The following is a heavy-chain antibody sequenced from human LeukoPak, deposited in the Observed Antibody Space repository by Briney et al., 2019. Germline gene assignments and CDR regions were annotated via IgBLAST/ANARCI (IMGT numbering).Heavy chain of an antibody. D-gene: IGHD4-23*01. V-gene: IGHV1-2*02. CDR3: ARDQATVATPWWDH. J-gene: IGHJ4*02. CDR1: GYTFTGYY. CDR2: INGNSGGT. Sequence: SSVKVPCKASGYTFTGYYVHWVRQAPGQGLEWMGWINGNSGGTKYAQKFQGRVTMTRDTSISTAYMELSSLRSDDTAVYFCARDQATVATPWWDHWGQGTLVTVSS.